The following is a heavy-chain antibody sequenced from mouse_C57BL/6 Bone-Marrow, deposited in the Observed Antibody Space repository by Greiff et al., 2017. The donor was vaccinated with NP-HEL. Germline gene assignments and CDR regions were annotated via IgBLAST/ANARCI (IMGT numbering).Heavy chain of an antibody. CDR1: GFSLTSYA. V-gene: IGHV2-9-1*01. CDR3: DRNRGGGYAMDY. J-gene: IGHJ4*01. Sequence: VKLMESGPGLVAPSQSLSITCTVSGFSLTSYAISWVRQPPGKGLEWLGVIWTGGGTNYNSALISRLSISKDNSNSQVFLKMNSLQTDDTARYYCDRNRGGGYAMDYWGQGTSVTVSS. CDR2: IWTGGGT.